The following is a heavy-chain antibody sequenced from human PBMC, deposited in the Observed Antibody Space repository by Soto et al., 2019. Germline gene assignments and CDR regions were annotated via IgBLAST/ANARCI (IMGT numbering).Heavy chain of an antibody. J-gene: IGHJ6*02. D-gene: IGHD6-19*01. Sequence: AGGSLRLSCAASGFTFSSYWMHWVRQAPGKGLVWVSRINSDGSSTSYADSVKGRFTISRDNAKNTLYLQMNSLRAEDTAVYYCARARSGWYSYYYGMDVWGQGTTVTVSS. CDR1: GFTFSSYW. CDR3: ARARSGWYSYYYGMDV. CDR2: INSDGSST. V-gene: IGHV3-74*01.